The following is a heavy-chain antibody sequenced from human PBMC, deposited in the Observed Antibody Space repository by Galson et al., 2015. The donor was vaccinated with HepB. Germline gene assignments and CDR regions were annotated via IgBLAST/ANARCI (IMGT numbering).Heavy chain of an antibody. Sequence: SLRLSCAASGFTFSDYYMSWIRQAPGKGLEWVSYISSSGSTIYYADSVKGRFTISRGNAKNSLYLQMNSLRAEDTAVYYCASSYYYDSSGYYVDGAFDIWGQGTMVTVSS. CDR1: GFTFSDYY. D-gene: IGHD3-22*01. J-gene: IGHJ3*02. V-gene: IGHV3-11*01. CDR3: ASSYYYDSSGYYVDGAFDI. CDR2: ISSSGSTI.